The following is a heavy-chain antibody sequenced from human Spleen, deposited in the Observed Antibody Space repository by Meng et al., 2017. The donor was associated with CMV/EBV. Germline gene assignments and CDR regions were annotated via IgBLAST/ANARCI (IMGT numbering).Heavy chain of an antibody. CDR2: ISYDESNK. Sequence: SGFTFSTYAMHWVRQAPGKGLEWVAVISYDESNKYYADSVKGRFAISRDNSKNTLYLQMNSLRAEDTAVYYCSRIVDSTWPDYFDYWGQGTLVTVSS. D-gene: IGHD6-13*01. CDR1: GFTFSTYA. CDR3: SRIVDSTWPDYFDY. J-gene: IGHJ4*02. V-gene: IGHV3-30*09.